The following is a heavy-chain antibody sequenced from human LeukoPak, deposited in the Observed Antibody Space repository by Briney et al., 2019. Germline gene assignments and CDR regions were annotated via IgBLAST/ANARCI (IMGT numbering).Heavy chain of an antibody. Sequence: SVKVSCKASGGTFSSYAISWVRQAPGQGLEWMGGIIPIFGTANYAQKFQGRVTITADKSTSTAYMELSSLRSEDTAVYYCARVSTVGRGRYYFDYWGQGTLVTVSS. CDR3: ARVSTVGRGRYYFDY. CDR2: IIPIFGTA. J-gene: IGHJ4*02. V-gene: IGHV1-69*06. CDR1: GGTFSSYA. D-gene: IGHD1-26*01.